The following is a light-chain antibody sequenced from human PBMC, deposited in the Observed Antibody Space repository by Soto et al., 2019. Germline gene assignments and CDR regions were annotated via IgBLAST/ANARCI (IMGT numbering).Light chain of an antibody. CDR2: WAS. Sequence: DIVMTQSPDSLAVSLGERATINCKSSQSIFYSSNNKNFLAWYQQKPGQPPKLLIYWASTRESGVPDRFSGSGSGTDFTLTISSLQAEDVAVYYCQQYYSTLALTFGGGTKVDI. V-gene: IGKV4-1*01. J-gene: IGKJ4*01. CDR1: QSIFYSSNNKNF. CDR3: QQYYSTLALT.